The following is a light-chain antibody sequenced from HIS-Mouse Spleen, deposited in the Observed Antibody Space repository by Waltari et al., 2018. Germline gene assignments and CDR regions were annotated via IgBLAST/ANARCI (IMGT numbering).Light chain of an antibody. V-gene: IGLV1-44*01. Sequence: QSVLTQPPSASGTPGQRVTISCSGSSSNIGRNTVNWYQQLPGTAPKLLIYSNNQRPSGVPDRFSGSNSGNTATLTISGTQAMDEADYYCQAWDSSTAVFGGGTKLTVL. CDR3: QAWDSSTAV. CDR1: SSNIGRNT. J-gene: IGLJ2*01. CDR2: SNN.